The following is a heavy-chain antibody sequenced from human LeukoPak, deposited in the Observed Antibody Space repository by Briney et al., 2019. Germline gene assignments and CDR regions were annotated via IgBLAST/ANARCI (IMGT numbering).Heavy chain of an antibody. CDR3: ARVGVGCSSTSCYNFDY. V-gene: IGHV4-38-2*01. CDR1: GYSISSGYF. D-gene: IGHD2-2*02. CDR2: IWHGGTT. J-gene: IGHJ4*02. Sequence: SETLSLTCAVSGYSISSGYFWGWIRQPPGKGLEWIGSIWHGGTTYYNPSLKSRVTISVDTSKNQFSLKLSSVTAADTAVYYCARVGVGCSSTSCYNFDYWGQGTLVTVSS.